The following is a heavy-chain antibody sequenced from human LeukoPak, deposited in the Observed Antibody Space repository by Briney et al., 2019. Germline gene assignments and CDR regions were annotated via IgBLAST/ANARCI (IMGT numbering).Heavy chain of an antibody. CDR2: IIPIFGTA. Sequence: SVKVSCKASGGTFSNYAITWVRQAPGQGLEWMGGIIPIFGTANYAQKFQGRVTITADESTSTAYMELSSLRSEDTAVYYCARDLVVVVAATEARYMDVWGKGTTVTVSS. V-gene: IGHV1-69*13. J-gene: IGHJ6*03. D-gene: IGHD2-15*01. CDR1: GGTFSNYA. CDR3: ARDLVVVVAATEARYMDV.